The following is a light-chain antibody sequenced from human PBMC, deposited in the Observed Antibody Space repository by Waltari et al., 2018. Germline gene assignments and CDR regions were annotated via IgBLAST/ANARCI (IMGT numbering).Light chain of an antibody. Sequence: DIQMTQSPSMLSASVGDRVTIPCRASQTIRGWLAWYQLKPGLAPKLLIYDASNLGGGVPSRFSGSGFGTNFTLTISSLQPDDFATYYCQQYNSYSAMYTFGQGTKLEIK. CDR2: DAS. V-gene: IGKV1-5*01. CDR1: QTIRGW. CDR3: QQYNSYSAMYT. J-gene: IGKJ2*01.